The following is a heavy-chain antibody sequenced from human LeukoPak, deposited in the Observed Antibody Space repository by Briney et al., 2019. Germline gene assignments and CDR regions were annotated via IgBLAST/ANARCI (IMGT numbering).Heavy chain of an antibody. J-gene: IGHJ3*02. CDR3: ARIREMSRGVHIARGAFDI. V-gene: IGHV5-51*01. CDR2: IYPGDSDT. D-gene: IGHD3-10*01. CDR1: GYSFTSYW. Sequence: GESLKISCKGSGYSFTSYWIGWVRQMPGKGLEWMGIIYPGDSDTRYSPSFQGQVTISADESISTAYLQWSSLKASDTAMYYCARIREMSRGVHIARGAFDIWGQGTMVTVSS.